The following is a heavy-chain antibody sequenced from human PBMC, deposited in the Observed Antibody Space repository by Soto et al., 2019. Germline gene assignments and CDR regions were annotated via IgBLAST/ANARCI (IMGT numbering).Heavy chain of an antibody. V-gene: IGHV3-21*01. J-gene: IGHJ4*02. D-gene: IGHD2-15*01. CDR1: GFTFSSYS. CDR2: ISSSSSYI. CDR3: ARDGKYCSGGSCYGNFDY. Sequence: EVQLVESGGGLVQPGGSLRLSCAASGFTFSSYSMNWVRQSPGKGLEWVSSISSSSSYIYYADSVKGRFTISRDNAKNSLYLQMNSLRAEDTAVYYCARDGKYCSGGSCYGNFDYWGQGTLVTVSS.